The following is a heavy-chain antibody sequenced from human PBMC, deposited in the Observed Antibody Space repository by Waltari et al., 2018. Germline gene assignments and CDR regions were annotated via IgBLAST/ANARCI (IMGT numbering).Heavy chain of an antibody. CDR1: GGSLSSYY. V-gene: IGHV4-4*07. Sequence: QVQLRESGPGLLKPSETLSLTCSVSGGSLSSYYRNWIRQPAGKGLEWIGRMYFTGIMDYNPSLQSRVTMSVDTSKNQFFLNLTSVTAADTAVYYCATDGLSRSLSHWGQGALVTVSS. D-gene: IGHD6-19*01. CDR3: ATDGLSRSLSH. J-gene: IGHJ4*02. CDR2: MYFTGIM.